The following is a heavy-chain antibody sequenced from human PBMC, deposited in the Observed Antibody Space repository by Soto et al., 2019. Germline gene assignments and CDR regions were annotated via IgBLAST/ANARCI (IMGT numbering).Heavy chain of an antibody. D-gene: IGHD4-4*01. CDR3: ARASAVTNTYHDMDV. Sequence: GGSLRLSCVASGFTVSDHYMDWVRQAPGKGLEWVGRSRNKAKSYTTEYAASVQGRFTISRDDSRNSLYLQMNSLKTEDTAVYYCARASAVTNTYHDMDVWGQGTTVTVSS. V-gene: IGHV3-72*01. CDR1: GFTVSDHY. CDR2: SRNKAKSYTT. J-gene: IGHJ6*02.